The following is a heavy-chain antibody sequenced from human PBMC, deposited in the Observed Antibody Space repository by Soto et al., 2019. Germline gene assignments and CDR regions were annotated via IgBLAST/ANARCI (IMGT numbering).Heavy chain of an antibody. CDR3: ASSSVATAMVRLEY. D-gene: IGHD5-18*01. V-gene: IGHV4-30-4*01. CDR2: IYYSGST. J-gene: IGHJ4*02. Sequence: PGKGLEWIGYIYYSGSTYYNPSLKSRVTISVDTSKNQFSLKLSSVTAADTAVDYCASSSVATAMVRLEYSGQATRVTVS.